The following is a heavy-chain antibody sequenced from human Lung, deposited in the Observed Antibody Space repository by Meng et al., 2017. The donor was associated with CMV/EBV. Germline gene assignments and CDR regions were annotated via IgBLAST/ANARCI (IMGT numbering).Heavy chain of an antibody. D-gene: IGHD3-22*01. CDR2: VTPKVGIP. CDR3: ATSQSSSDNCPGGCNCFNS. V-gene: IGHV1-69*02. Sequence: SVXVSXKTSGGTFSDYTISWVRQAPGQGLEWMGRVTPKVGIPRYAQIFQDRVTITADKFTSTTYMELTGLKSTDTAVYYCATSQSSSDNCPGGCNCFNSWXQGTLVTVSS. CDR1: GGTFSDYT. J-gene: IGHJ5*01.